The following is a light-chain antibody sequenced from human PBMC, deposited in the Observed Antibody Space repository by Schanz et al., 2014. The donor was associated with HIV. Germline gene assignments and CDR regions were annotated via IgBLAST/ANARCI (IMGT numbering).Light chain of an antibody. V-gene: IGKV3-20*01. J-gene: IGKJ4*01. CDR1: QRLSSSY. CDR3: QYFGNSGGT. CDR2: ATS. Sequence: EIVLTQSPGSLSLSPGGRATLSCGASQRLSSSYLAWYQQKRDQPPRLVIYATSTRAAGIPDRFSGTGSGTDFHLTISSLEPEDFAVYYCQYFGNSGGTFGGGTKVEIK.